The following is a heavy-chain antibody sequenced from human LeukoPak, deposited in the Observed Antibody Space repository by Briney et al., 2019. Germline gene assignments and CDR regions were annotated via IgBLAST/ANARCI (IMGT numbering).Heavy chain of an antibody. Sequence: PSETLSLTCAVSGYSISSGYYWGWIRQPPGKGLEWIGSIYHSGSTYYNPSLKSRDTISVDTSKNQFSLKLSSVTAADTAVYYCASVIAAAGYDAFDIWGQGTMVTVSS. CDR3: ASVIAAAGYDAFDI. D-gene: IGHD6-13*01. J-gene: IGHJ3*02. CDR1: GYSISSGYY. V-gene: IGHV4-38-2*01. CDR2: IYHSGST.